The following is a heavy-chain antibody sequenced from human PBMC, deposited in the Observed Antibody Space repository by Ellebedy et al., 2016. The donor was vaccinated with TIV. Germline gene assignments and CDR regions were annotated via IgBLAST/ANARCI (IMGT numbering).Heavy chain of an antibody. CDR3: ARVSRYASAFDY. CDR1: GGSISSSSYY. V-gene: IGHV4-39*07. D-gene: IGHD2-15*01. CDR2: IYYSGST. J-gene: IGHJ4*02. Sequence: ESLKISCTVSGGSISSSSYYWGWIRQPPGKGLEWIGSIYYSGSTYYNPSLKSRVTISVDTSKNQISLKLSSVTAADTAVYYCARVSRYASAFDYWGQGTLVTVSS.